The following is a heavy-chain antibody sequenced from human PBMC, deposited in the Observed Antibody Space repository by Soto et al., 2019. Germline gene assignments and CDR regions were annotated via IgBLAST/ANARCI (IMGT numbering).Heavy chain of an antibody. CDR1: GGSISSGGYY. V-gene: IGHV4-31*03. CDR3: ARGQQLVPYDSSGYYPDV. D-gene: IGHD3-22*01. J-gene: IGHJ6*02. CDR2: IYYSGST. Sequence: QVQLQESGPGLVKPSQTLSLTCTVSGGSISSGGYYWSWIHQHPGKGLEWIGYIYYSGSTYYNPSLKSRVTISVDTSKNQFSLKLSSVTAADTAVYYCARGQQLVPYDSSGYYPDVWGQGTTVTVSS.